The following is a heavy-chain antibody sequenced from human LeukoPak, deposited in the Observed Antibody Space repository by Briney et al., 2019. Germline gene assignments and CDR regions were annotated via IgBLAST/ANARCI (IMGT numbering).Heavy chain of an antibody. CDR2: INHGGST. J-gene: IGHJ4*02. Sequence: PSETLSLTSAVYAWTFSGYYWNWLRQPPGKGLEWIGEINHGGSTNYNPSLKSRVTISVDTSKTQFSLKLSSVTAADTALYYCVRHPVAPTGSFDYWGQGTPVTVSS. CDR3: VRHPVAPTGSFDY. CDR1: AWTFSGYY. V-gene: IGHV4-34*08. D-gene: IGHD4-23*01.